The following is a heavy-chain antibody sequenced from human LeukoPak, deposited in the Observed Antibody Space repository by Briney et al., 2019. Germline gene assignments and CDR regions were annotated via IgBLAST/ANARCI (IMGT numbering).Heavy chain of an antibody. CDR1: GYTLTDYY. J-gene: IGHJ4*02. CDR3: ARGGFDH. V-gene: IGHV1-2*02. CDR2: ISPDTGGT. Sequence: ASVKVSCKASGYTLTDYYIHWVRQAPGQGLEWMGWISPDTGGTNYAQKFQGRVTMTRDTSISTAYMELSSLRPDDTAVYYCARGGFDHWGQGTLVTVSS. D-gene: IGHD3-10*01.